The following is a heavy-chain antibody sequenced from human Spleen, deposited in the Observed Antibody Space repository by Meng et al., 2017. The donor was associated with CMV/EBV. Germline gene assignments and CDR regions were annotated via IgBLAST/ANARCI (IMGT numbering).Heavy chain of an antibody. CDR2: IYYSGST. D-gene: IGHD3-10*01. CDR3: ARDLGGGAFDI. V-gene: IGHV4-39*07. Sequence: GSLRLSCTVSGGSISSSSYYWGWIRQPPGKGLEWIGNIYYSGSTYYNPSLKSRVTISVHTSKNQFSLKLSSVTAADTAVYYCARDLGGGAFDIWGQGTMVTVSS. CDR1: GGSISSSSYY. J-gene: IGHJ3*02.